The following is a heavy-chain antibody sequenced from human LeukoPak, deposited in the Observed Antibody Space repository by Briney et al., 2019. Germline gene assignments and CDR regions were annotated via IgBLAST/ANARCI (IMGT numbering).Heavy chain of an antibody. CDR3: ARVGQLARGPNFDY. CDR1: GGSFSGYY. V-gene: IGHV4-34*01. D-gene: IGHD6-6*01. J-gene: IGHJ4*02. Sequence: PSETLSLTCAVYGGSFSGYYWSWIRQPPGKGLEWIGEINHSGGTNYNPSLKSRVTISVDTSKNQFSLKLSSVAAADTAVYYCARVGQLARGPNFDYWGQGTLVTVSS. CDR2: INHSGGT.